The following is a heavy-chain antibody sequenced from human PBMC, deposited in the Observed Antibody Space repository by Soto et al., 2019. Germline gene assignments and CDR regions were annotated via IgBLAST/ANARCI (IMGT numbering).Heavy chain of an antibody. D-gene: IGHD1-26*01. CDR2: IYATGTT. CDR1: GASISGFY. CDR3: VRDGAKTLRDWFDP. Sequence: PSETLSLTCTVSGASISGFYWSWIRKSAGKGLEWIGRIYATGTTDYNPSLKSRVMMSVDTSKKQFSLKLRSVTAADTAVYYCVRDGAKTLRDWFDPWGQGISVTVSS. V-gene: IGHV4-4*07. J-gene: IGHJ5*02.